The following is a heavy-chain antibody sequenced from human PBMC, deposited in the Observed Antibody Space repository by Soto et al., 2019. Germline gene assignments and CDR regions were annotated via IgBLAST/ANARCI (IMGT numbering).Heavy chain of an antibody. J-gene: IGHJ6*03. D-gene: IGHD3-10*01. Sequence: QVQLQESGPGLVKPSQTLSLTCTVSGGSISSGGYYWSWIRQHPGKGLEWIGYIYYSGSNYYNPSLKSRVTISGDTSKNQFSLKLSSVTAADTAVYYCARGPYGSGSYYYYYYMDVWGKGTTVTVSS. CDR1: GGSISSGGYY. CDR2: IYYSGSN. V-gene: IGHV4-31*03. CDR3: ARGPYGSGSYYYYYYMDV.